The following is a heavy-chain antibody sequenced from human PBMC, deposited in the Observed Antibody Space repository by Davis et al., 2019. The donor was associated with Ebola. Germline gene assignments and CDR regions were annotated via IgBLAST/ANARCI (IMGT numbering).Heavy chain of an antibody. CDR2: ISTNGENT. CDR1: GFTFSSYA. V-gene: IGHV3-64D*06. D-gene: IGHD3-9*01. Sequence: GGSLRLSCSASGFTFSSYAMHWVRQAPGKGLESVSRISTNGENTYYAESVKGRFTISRDNSKDTLYLQMRSLRAEDTAFYHCARVNAVTGYSRFDSWGQGTLVTVSS. CDR3: ARVNAVTGYSRFDS. J-gene: IGHJ5*01.